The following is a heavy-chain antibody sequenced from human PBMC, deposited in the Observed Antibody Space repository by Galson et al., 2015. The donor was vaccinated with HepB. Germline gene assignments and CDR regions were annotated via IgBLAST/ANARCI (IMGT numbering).Heavy chain of an antibody. D-gene: IGHD6-13*01. V-gene: IGHV3-49*03. CDR2: IRSKAYGGTT. Sequence: SLRLSCAGSGFTFGDSSMSWFRQAPGKGLEWVGFIRSKAYGGTTEYAASVKGRFTMSRDDSKSIAYLQMNSLRTEDTAVYYCTMYSGTWHRDGYYYYYMDVWGKGTTVTVSS. CDR1: GFTFGDSS. CDR3: TMYSGTWHRDGYYYYYMDV. J-gene: IGHJ6*03.